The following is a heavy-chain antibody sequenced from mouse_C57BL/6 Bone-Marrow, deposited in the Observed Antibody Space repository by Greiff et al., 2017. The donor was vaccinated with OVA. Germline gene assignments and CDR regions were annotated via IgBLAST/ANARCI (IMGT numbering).Heavy chain of an antibody. Sequence: EVQRVESGGGLVKPGGSLTLSCAASGFTFSRYAMSWVRQTPEKRLEWVATISDGGSYTYYPANVQGRFTISRDNAKNNLYLQKSHLKSEDTAMYYCARDGSSYCDYWGQGTTLTVSS. V-gene: IGHV5-4*01. CDR2: ISDGGSYT. J-gene: IGHJ2*01. CDR3: ARDGSSYCDY. CDR1: GFTFSRYA. D-gene: IGHD4-1*01.